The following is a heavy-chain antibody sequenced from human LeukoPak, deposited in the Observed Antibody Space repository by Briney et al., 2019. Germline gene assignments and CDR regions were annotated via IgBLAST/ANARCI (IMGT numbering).Heavy chain of an antibody. CDR2: MHTSGST. D-gene: IGHD5-18*01. CDR3: AREAIESGYSYFNWFDT. V-gene: IGHV4-61*02. CDR1: GGSISSGSYY. J-gene: IGHJ5*02. Sequence: SQTLSLTCPVSGGSISSGSYYWSWIRQPAGKGLEWIGRMHTSGSTNYNASLKSRVTISVDTSKNQFSLKLSSVTAADTAVYYCAREAIESGYSYFNWFDTWGQGTLVTASS.